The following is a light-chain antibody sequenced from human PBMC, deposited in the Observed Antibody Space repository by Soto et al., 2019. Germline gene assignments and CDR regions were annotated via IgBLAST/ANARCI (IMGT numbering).Light chain of an antibody. CDR1: QSVGSN. V-gene: IGKV3-15*01. CDR3: QQYSNWPWT. Sequence: EVVFTQSAWNLSLSPGERATLSCRASQSVGSNLAWYQQRPGQGPRLLVYDASTRAWTAGIPARFSGSGSGTQFTLTISSLQSEDFAVYYCQQYSNWPWTFGQGTKVDIK. J-gene: IGKJ1*01. CDR2: DAS.